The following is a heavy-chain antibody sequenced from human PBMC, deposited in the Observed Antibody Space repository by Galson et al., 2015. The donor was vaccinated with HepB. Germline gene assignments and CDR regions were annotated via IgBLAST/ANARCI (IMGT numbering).Heavy chain of an antibody. D-gene: IGHD3-22*01. J-gene: IGHJ4*02. CDR2: ISYDGSND. V-gene: IGHV3-30-3*01. CDR1: GFTFSTCA. CDR3: AREDYYDSNTSGYYSPFTYFDL. Sequence: SLRLSCAASGFTFSTCAMTWVRQAPGKGLEWVAVISYDGSNDYFADSVKGRFTISRDTSENKVYLQMNSLRAEDTAVYYCAREDYYDSNTSGYYSPFTYFDLWGQGTLVTVSS.